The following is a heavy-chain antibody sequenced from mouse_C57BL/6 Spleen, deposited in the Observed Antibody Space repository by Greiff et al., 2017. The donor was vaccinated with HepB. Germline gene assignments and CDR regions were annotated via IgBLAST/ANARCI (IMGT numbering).Heavy chain of an antibody. J-gene: IGHJ2*01. CDR2: ISSGGSYT. CDR3: ARQGSTMITSYFDY. CDR1: GFTFSSYG. V-gene: IGHV5-6*01. D-gene: IGHD2-4*01. Sequence: EVQRVESGGDLVKPGGSLKLSCAASGFTFSSYGMSWVATISSGGSYTYYPDSVKGRFTISRDNAKNTLYLQMSSLKSEDTAMYYCARQGSTMITSYFDYWGQGTTLTVSS.